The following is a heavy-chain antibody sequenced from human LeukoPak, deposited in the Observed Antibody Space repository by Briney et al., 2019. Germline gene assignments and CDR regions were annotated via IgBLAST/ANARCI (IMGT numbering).Heavy chain of an antibody. V-gene: IGHV4-4*07. Sequence: SETLSLTCTDSGGSISSYYWSWIRQPAGKGLEWIGRIYTSGSTNYNPSLKSRVTMSVDTSKNQFSLKLSSVTAADTAVYYCARDRYYYDSSGYGLWFDPWGQGTLVTVSS. CDR2: IYTSGST. D-gene: IGHD3-22*01. CDR1: GGSISSYY. CDR3: ARDRYYYDSSGYGLWFDP. J-gene: IGHJ5*02.